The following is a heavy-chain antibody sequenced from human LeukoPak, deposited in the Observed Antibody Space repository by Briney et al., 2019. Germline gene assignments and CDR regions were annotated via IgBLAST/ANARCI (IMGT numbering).Heavy chain of an antibody. Sequence: GGSLRLSCAASGFTFSGCGMHWVRQAPGKGLEWVAFIWYDGRDKYYADSVKGQFTTPRDNSKNTLYLQMNSLRAEDTAVYYCAKDPYSYGSYFDYWGQGTLVTVSS. J-gene: IGHJ4*02. CDR1: GFTFSGCG. D-gene: IGHD5-18*01. CDR3: AKDPYSYGSYFDY. V-gene: IGHV3-30*02. CDR2: IWYDGRDK.